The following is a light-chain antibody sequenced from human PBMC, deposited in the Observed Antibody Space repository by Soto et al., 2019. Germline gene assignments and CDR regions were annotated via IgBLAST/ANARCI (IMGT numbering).Light chain of an antibody. CDR1: QDISNY. Sequence: DIQMTQSPSSLSASVGDRVTITCQASQDISNYLNWYQQKPGKAPRLLIYDASNLKTGVPSRFSGTGSGTDFTFTISGLQPEDIATYDCQQYDKLPDTFGQGTKLEIK. J-gene: IGKJ2*01. V-gene: IGKV1-33*01. CDR3: QQYDKLPDT. CDR2: DAS.